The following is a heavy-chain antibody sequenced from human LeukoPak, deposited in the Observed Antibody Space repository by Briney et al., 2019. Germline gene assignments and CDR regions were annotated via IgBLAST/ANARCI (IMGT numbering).Heavy chain of an antibody. CDR2: INPKSGDT. D-gene: IGHD3-9*01. CDR3: ARRRGGYDSFTAKGWFDP. J-gene: IGHJ5*02. V-gene: IGHV1-2*02. Sequence: ASVKVSCKASGYSFTGFYMYWVLQAPGQGLEWMGWINPKSGDTKSAQKFQGRVSLTRDTSISTAYMELTRLGSDDTAVYYCARRRGGYDSFTAKGWFDPWGQGTLVTVSS. CDR1: GYSFTGFY.